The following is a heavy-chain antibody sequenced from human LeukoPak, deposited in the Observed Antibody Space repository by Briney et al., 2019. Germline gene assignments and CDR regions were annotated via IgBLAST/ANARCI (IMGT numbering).Heavy chain of an antibody. Sequence: PGGSLRLSCEASGFTFSSYWMSWVRQAPGRGLEWVSVISAGGSNTYYADSVKGRFTISRDNSKNTLYLQMNSLRAEDTAVYYCAKGGVATIYNYWGQGTLVTVSS. CDR1: GFTFSSYW. J-gene: IGHJ4*02. D-gene: IGHD5-12*01. CDR3: AKGGVATIYNY. CDR2: ISAGGSNT. V-gene: IGHV3-23*01.